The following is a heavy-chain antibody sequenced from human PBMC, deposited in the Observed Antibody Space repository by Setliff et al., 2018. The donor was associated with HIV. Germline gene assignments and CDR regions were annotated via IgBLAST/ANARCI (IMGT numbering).Heavy chain of an antibody. J-gene: IGHJ5*02. CDR2: IYYSGST. Sequence: SETLSLTCTVSGDSIGSSSYYWAWIRQPPGKGLEWIGSIYYSGSTYYNPSLKSRVTISVDTTKNQISLKLTSVTAADTAVYYCARGGRSTVTQWAWFDPWGQGTLVTVSS. D-gene: IGHD4-17*01. CDR3: ARGGRSTVTQWAWFDP. V-gene: IGHV4-39*01. CDR1: GDSIGSSSYY.